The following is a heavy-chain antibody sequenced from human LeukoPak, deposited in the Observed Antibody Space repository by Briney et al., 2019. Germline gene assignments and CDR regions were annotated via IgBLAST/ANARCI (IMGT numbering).Heavy chain of an antibody. Sequence: SVKVSCKASGGTFSSYAISWVRQAPGQGLEWMGGIIPIFGTANYAQKFQGRVTITTDESTSTAYMELSSLRSEDTAAYYCARTKVVPAATHNYNWFDPWGQGTLVTVSS. D-gene: IGHD2-2*01. CDR3: ARTKVVPAATHNYNWFDP. V-gene: IGHV1-69*05. CDR1: GGTFSSYA. J-gene: IGHJ5*02. CDR2: IIPIFGTA.